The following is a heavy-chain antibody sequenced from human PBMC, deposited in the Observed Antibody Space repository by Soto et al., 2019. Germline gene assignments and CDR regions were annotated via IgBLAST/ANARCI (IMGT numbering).Heavy chain of an antibody. CDR1: GGSISSSSYY. J-gene: IGHJ4*02. V-gene: IGHV4-39*01. CDR2: IYYSGST. D-gene: IGHD6-19*01. Sequence: PSETLSLTCTVSGGSISSSSYYWGWIRQPPGKGLEWIGSIYYSGSTYYNPSLKSRVTISVDTSKNQFSLKLSSVTAADTAVYYCATANFQWLVIPYYFDYWGQGTLVTVS. CDR3: ATANFQWLVIPYYFDY.